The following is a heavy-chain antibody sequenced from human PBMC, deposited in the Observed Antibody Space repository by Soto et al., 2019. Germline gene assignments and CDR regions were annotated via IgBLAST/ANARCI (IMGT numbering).Heavy chain of an antibody. CDR3: ARIVVGVTVDL. V-gene: IGHV4-61*01. J-gene: IGHJ4*02. CDR2: ISHTGDT. Sequence: SETLSLTCTVSDASVWSDSYFWTWIRQPPGKGLEWIAYISHTGDTNYNPSLKSRVTISIDTSRNQFSLTVTSVTAADTAVYFCARIVVGVTVDLWGQGSLVTVSS. D-gene: IGHD1-26*01. CDR1: DASVWSDSYF.